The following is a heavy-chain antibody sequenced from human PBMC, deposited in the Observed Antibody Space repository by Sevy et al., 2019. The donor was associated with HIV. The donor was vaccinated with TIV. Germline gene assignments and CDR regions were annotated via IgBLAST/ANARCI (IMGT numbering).Heavy chain of an antibody. D-gene: IGHD3-22*01. Sequence: GGSLRLSCADSGFTFSTSVIHWVRQAPGKELEYVSGIGVDGSTHYADSVRGRFTISRDNSKNTVNLQMDTLRAEDMAVYYCAREHDTSGHGGSFDSWGQGTLVTVSS. CDR1: GFTFSTSV. V-gene: IGHV3-64*02. J-gene: IGHJ4*02. CDR2: IGVDGST. CDR3: AREHDTSGHGGSFDS.